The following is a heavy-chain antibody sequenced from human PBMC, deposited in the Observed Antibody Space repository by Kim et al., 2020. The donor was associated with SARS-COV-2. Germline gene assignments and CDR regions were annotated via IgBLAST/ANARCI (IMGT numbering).Heavy chain of an antibody. J-gene: IGHJ4*02. Sequence: YADSVKGRFTISRDNSKNTLYLPMNSLRAEDTAVYYCARGYSGSYYGVDYWGQGTLVTVSS. V-gene: IGHV3-30*01. CDR3: ARGYSGSYYGVDY. D-gene: IGHD1-26*01.